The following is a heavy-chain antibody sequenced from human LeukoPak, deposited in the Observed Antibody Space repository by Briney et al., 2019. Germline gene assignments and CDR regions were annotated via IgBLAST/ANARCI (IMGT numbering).Heavy chain of an antibody. D-gene: IGHD3-10*01. CDR1: GFTFSSYA. J-gene: IGHJ4*02. CDR2: ISYDGSNK. CDR3: AKGDGSGSYYNVPYFDY. Sequence: GRSLRLSCAASGFTFSSYAMHWVRQAPGKGLEWVAVISYDGSNKYYADSVKGRFTISRDNSKNTLYLQMNSLRAEDTAVYYCAKGDGSGSYYNVPYFDYWGQGTLVTVSS. V-gene: IGHV3-30*04.